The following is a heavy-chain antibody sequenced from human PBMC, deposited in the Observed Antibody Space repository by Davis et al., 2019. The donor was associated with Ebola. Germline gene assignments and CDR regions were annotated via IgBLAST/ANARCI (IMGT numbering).Heavy chain of an antibody. V-gene: IGHV3-48*03. J-gene: IGHJ6*02. D-gene: IGHD6-13*01. CDR3: ARAGSGSWSYYYYGMDV. CDR2: ISSSGSTI. CDR1: GFTFSSYE. Sequence: PGGSLRLSCAASGFTFSSYEMNWVRQAPGKGLEWVSYISSSGSTIYYADSVKGRFTISRDNAKNSLYLQMNSLKAEDTAVYYCARAGSGSWSYYYYGMDVWGQGTTATVSS.